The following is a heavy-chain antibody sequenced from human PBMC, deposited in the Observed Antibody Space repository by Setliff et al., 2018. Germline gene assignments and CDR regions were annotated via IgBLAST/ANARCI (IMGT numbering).Heavy chain of an antibody. CDR1: GFTFSTSA. D-gene: IGHD3-3*01. J-gene: IGHJ4*02. CDR3: AKAASPLFGILGVEYHFDS. Sequence: PGESLKISCTASGFTFSTSAVSWVRQAPGKGLEWVSTIFGGDSNTYYADSVRGRFTISRDNSISTLYLQMNSLRAEDTATYYCAKAASPLFGILGVEYHFDSWGQGKLVTVSS. CDR2: IFGGDSNT. V-gene: IGHV3-23*03.